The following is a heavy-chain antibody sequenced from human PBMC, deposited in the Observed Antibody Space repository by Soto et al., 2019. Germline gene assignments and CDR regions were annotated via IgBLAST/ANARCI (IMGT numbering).Heavy chain of an antibody. V-gene: IGHV4-30-2*05. Sequence: ASETLSLTCAVAGGSISGGGYSWSWIRQPPGKGLEWIGYIYDSEITYYNPSLKSRVTISVDTSKNQFSLKLSSVTAADTAVYYCARDKRITIFGVVIEGDPTDYYGMDVWGQGTTVTVSS. CDR1: GGSISGGGYS. CDR3: ARDKRITIFGVVIEGDPTDYYGMDV. CDR2: IYDSEIT. D-gene: IGHD3-3*01. J-gene: IGHJ6*02.